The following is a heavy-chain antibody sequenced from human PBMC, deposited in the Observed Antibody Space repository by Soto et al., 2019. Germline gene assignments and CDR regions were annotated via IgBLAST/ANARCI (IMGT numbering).Heavy chain of an antibody. D-gene: IGHD3-10*01. CDR1: GFAFSSYW. Sequence: GGSLRLSCAASGFAFSSYWMHWVRQAPGKGLVWVSRIDPYETGINYADSVKGRFTISRDNAKNTVYLEMNSLRPEDTGVYYCVRSRSGAVADSFDLWGQGTLVTVSS. V-gene: IGHV3-74*01. CDR3: VRSRSGAVADSFDL. J-gene: IGHJ4*02. CDR2: IDPYETGI.